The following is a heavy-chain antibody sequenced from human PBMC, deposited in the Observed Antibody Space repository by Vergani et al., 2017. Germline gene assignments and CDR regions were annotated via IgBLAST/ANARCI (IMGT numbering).Heavy chain of an antibody. J-gene: IGHJ4*02. CDR2: IWYDGSNK. CDR3: ARDGAWDSGGSYYTFDY. D-gene: IGHD1-26*01. Sequence: QVQLVESGGGVVQPGRSLRLSCAASGFTFSSYGMHWVRQAPGKGLEWVAVIWYDGSNKYYADSVKGRFTISRDNAKNSLYLQMNSLRAEDTAVYYCARDGAWDSGGSYYTFDYWGQGTLVTVSS. V-gene: IGHV3-33*01. CDR1: GFTFSSYG.